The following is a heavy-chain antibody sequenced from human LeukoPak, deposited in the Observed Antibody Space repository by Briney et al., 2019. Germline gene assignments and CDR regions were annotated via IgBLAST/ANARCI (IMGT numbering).Heavy chain of an antibody. CDR1: GGSVSSGSYS. CDR3: ARIVRRSFGELIILDYYGMDV. Sequence: SETLSLTCTVSGGSVSSGSYSWSWIRQPPGKGLELIGYMSYSGSSNYNPSLRSRVTISVDTSKNQFSLKLSSVTAADTAVYYCARIVRRSFGELIILDYYGMDVWGRGTTVTVSS. J-gene: IGHJ6*02. D-gene: IGHD3-3*01. CDR2: MSYSGSS. V-gene: IGHV4-61*01.